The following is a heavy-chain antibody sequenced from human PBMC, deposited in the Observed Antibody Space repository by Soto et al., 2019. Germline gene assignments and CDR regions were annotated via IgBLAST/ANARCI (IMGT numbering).Heavy chain of an antibody. Sequence: SETLSLTCTVSGGSISSYYWSWIRQPPGEGLEWIGYIYYSGSTNYNPSLKSRVTISVDTSKNQFSLKLSSVTAADTAVYYCAREYYDSSGYYYVDRYFQHWGQGTLVTVSS. V-gene: IGHV4-59*01. CDR1: GGSISSYY. CDR3: AREYYDSSGYYYVDRYFQH. D-gene: IGHD3-22*01. J-gene: IGHJ1*01. CDR2: IYYSGST.